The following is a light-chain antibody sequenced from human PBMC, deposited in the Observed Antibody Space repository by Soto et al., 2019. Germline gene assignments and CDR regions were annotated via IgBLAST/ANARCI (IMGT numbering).Light chain of an antibody. Sequence: QSALTQPRSVSGSPGRSVTISCTGTSSDVDIYNSVSWYQQYPGKAPKLMIYDVSKRPSGVPDRFSGSKSGNTASLTISKLQAEDEADYYCCSYAGSPYVFGTGTKLTVL. CDR3: CSYAGSPYV. J-gene: IGLJ1*01. V-gene: IGLV2-11*01. CDR2: DVS. CDR1: SSDVDIYNS.